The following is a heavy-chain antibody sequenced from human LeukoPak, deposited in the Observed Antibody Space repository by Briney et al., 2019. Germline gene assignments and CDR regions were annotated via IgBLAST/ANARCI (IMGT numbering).Heavy chain of an antibody. V-gene: IGHV1-18*01. CDR3: ARDEQYGRRPEAY. CDR1: GYTFSDYG. CDR2: IGAYNGHT. D-gene: IGHD1/OR15-1a*01. Sequence: GASVKVSCKASGYTFSDYGITWVRQAPGQGLEWMGGIGAYNGHTNKAQKFEGRVTMTTDTATNPAYLEMRSLRSDDTAVYYCARDEQYGRRPEAYWGQETLVTVS. J-gene: IGHJ4*02.